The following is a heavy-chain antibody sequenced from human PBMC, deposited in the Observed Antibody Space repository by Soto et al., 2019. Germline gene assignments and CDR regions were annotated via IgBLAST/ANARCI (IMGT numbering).Heavy chain of an antibody. V-gene: IGHV3-23*01. CDR1: GFIFSNYA. CDR2: IGGSGGVI. Sequence: EVQLLESGGGLVQPGGSLRLSCAASGFIFSNYAMSWVRQTPGKGLEWVSLIGGSGGVIYYTDSVKGRFTISRDNSKDTLYLQMNSLRAEDTAVYYCAGGTISSWYGYWGQGTLVTVSS. J-gene: IGHJ4*02. D-gene: IGHD1-1*01. CDR3: AGGTISSWYGY.